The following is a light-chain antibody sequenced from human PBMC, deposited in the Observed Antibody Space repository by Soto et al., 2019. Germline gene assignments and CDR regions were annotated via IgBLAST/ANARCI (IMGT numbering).Light chain of an antibody. CDR1: QILLHSNGYNY. CDR3: MQALQTTWT. Sequence: DIVITQSPLSLPVTPVDPASISCRSSQILLHSNGYNYLDWYLQKPGQSPQLLIYLGSNRASGVPDRFSGSGSGTDFTLKISRVEAEDVGVYYCMQALQTTWTFGQGTKVDIK. CDR2: LGS. V-gene: IGKV2-28*01. J-gene: IGKJ1*01.